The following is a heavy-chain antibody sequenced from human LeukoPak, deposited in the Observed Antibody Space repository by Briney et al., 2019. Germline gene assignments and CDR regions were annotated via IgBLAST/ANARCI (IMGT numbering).Heavy chain of an antibody. CDR3: VRVEVGEVYSKFDY. J-gene: IGHJ4*02. CDR2: LNELATTT. CDR1: GFTSSKYW. V-gene: IGHV3-74*01. D-gene: IGHD2-15*01. Sequence: GGSLRLSCAASGFTSSKYWIHWVRQAPGHGLVSFSRLNELATTTNYADSVKCRFTISRDNAKNTVYLQMNSLRAEDTAVYYCVRVEVGEVYSKFDYWGQGILVTVTS.